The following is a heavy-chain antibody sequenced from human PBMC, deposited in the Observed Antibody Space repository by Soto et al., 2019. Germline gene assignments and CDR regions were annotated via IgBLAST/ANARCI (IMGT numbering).Heavy chain of an antibody. D-gene: IGHD3-10*01. CDR3: GSRDITMVRGVSYYYGMEV. J-gene: IGHJ6*02. CDR2: IKQDGSEK. V-gene: IGHV3-7*05. CDR1: GFTFSSYW. Sequence: EVQLVESGGGLVQPGGSLRLSCAASGFTFSSYWMSWVRQAPGKGLEWVANIKQDGSEKYYVDSVKGRFTISREHAKNARYGQMNSLRAADTAVYYCGSRDITMVRGVSYYYGMEVWGPGTTVTVSS.